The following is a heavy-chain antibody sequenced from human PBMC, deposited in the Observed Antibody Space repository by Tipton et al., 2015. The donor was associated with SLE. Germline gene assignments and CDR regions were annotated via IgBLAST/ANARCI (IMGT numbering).Heavy chain of an antibody. Sequence: SLRLSCAASGFTFDDYAMHWVRQAPGKGLEWVSGISGSGGSTYYADSVKGRFTISRDNSKNTLYLQMNSLRAEDTAVYYCAKDCLITGTPAVWGQGTLVTVSS. CDR1: GFTFDDYA. D-gene: IGHD1-20*01. J-gene: IGHJ4*02. CDR3: AKDCLITGTPAV. V-gene: IGHV3-23*01. CDR2: ISGSGGST.